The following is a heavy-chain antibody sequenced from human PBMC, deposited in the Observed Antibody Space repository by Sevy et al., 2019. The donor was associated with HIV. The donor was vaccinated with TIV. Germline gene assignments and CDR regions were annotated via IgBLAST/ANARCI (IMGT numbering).Heavy chain of an antibody. J-gene: IGHJ4*02. CDR1: GFIFSNFW. CDR3: ASDYS. Sequence: GGSLRLSCAGSGFIFSNFWMTWVRQGPGKGLEWVATINQHGSDKYYVDSVKGRFTISRDNAKNSVYLQMSSLRVGDTAMYYCASDYSWGQGTLVTVSS. CDR2: INQHGSDK. V-gene: IGHV3-7*01.